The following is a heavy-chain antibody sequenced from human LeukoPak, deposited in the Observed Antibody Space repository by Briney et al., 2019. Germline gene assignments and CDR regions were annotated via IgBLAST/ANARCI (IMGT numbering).Heavy chain of an antibody. Sequence: SVKVSCKASGGTFSSYAISWVRQAPGQGLEWMGGIIPIFGTANYAQEFQGRVTITTDESTSTAYMELSSLRSEDTAVYYCARAMVVTASYNWFDPWGQGTLVTVSS. V-gene: IGHV1-69*05. D-gene: IGHD2-21*02. CDR2: IIPIFGTA. J-gene: IGHJ5*02. CDR1: GGTFSSYA. CDR3: ARAMVVTASYNWFDP.